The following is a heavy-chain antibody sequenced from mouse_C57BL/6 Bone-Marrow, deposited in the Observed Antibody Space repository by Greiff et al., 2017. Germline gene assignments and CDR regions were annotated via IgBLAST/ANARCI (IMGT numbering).Heavy chain of an antibody. CDR1: GYTFTSYT. CDR2: INPSSGYT. V-gene: IGHV1-4*01. D-gene: IGHD1-1*02. Sequence: QVQLQQSGAELARPGASVKMSCKASGYTFTSYTMHWVKQRPGQGLEWIGYINPSSGYTKYKQKFKDKATLTADKSSSTAYMQLSSLTSEDSAVYYCAYGRLDWFAYWGQGTLVTVSA. CDR3: AYGRLDWFAY. J-gene: IGHJ3*01.